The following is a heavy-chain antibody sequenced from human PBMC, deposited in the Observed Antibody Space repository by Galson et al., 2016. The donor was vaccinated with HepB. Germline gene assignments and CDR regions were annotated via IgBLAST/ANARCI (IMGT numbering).Heavy chain of an antibody. CDR3: VLAMAGNLDH. CDR1: GYTFTNYG. Sequence: SVKVSCKASGYTFTNYGITWVRQAPGQGLEWMGWISANTGDTNYAQNLQGRVTMTTDTSTTTAFMDLRSLRADDPAVYYCVLAMAGNLDHWGQGTLVTVSS. D-gene: IGHD6-19*01. CDR2: ISANTGDT. V-gene: IGHV1-18*01. J-gene: IGHJ4*02.